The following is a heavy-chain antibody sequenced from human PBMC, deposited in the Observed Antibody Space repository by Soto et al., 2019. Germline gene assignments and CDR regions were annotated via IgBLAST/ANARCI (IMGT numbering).Heavy chain of an antibody. CDR3: ASPGTIAAPGPSQFDY. CDR2: ISYDGSNK. J-gene: IGHJ4*02. Sequence: PGGSLRLSCAASGFTFSRNAMHWVRQAPGKGLEWVAVISYDGSNKYYADSVKGRFSISRDNSKNTLYLQMNSLRAEDTAAYYCASPGTIAAPGPSQFDYWGQGTLVTVSS. D-gene: IGHD6-13*01. V-gene: IGHV3-30-3*01. CDR1: GFTFSRNA.